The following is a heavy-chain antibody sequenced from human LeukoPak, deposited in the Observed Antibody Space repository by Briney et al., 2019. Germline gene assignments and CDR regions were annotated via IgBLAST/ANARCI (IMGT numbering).Heavy chain of an antibody. V-gene: IGHV3-23*01. D-gene: IGHD6-13*01. CDR1: GFTFSSYG. J-gene: IGHJ4*02. CDR2: ISGSGGST. Sequence: ETGGSLRLSCAASGFTFSSYGMHWVRQAPGKGLEWVSAISGSGGSTYYADSVKGRFTISRDNSKNTLYLQMSSLRAEDTAVYYCAKASSSSWYVLGNWGQGTLVTVSS. CDR3: AKASSSSWYVLGN.